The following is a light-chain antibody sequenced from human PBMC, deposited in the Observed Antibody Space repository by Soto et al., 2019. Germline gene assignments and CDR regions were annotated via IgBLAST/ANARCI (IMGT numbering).Light chain of an antibody. CDR1: QGISSD. J-gene: IGKJ1*01. Sequence: IQMTQSPSSLSASVGDRVTITCRASQGISSDVAWYQQKPGEAPKLLMYDASKLQSGVSSRFSGSGSGTDFTLTITGLQPEDSATYYCLQYYNFPRTFGQGTKVDIK. V-gene: IGKV1-6*01. CDR2: DAS. CDR3: LQYYNFPRT.